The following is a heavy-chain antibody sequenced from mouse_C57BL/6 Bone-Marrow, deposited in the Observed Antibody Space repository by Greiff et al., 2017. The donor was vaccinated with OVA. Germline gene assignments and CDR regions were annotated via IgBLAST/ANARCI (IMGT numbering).Heavy chain of an antibody. J-gene: IGHJ1*03. CDR1: GYAFTNYL. CDR2: INPGSGGT. Sequence: VQLQQSGAELVRPGTSVKVSCKASGYAFTNYLIEWVKQRPGQGLEWIGVINPGSGGTNYNEKFKGKATLTADKSSSTAYMQLSSLTSEDSAVYFCAREAGSWYFDVWGTGTTVTVSS. CDR3: AREAGSWYFDV. V-gene: IGHV1-54*01. D-gene: IGHD4-1*01.